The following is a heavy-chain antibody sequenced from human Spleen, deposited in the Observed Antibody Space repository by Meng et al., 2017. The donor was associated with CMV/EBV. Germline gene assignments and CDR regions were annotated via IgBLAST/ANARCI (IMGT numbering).Heavy chain of an antibody. CDR2: IYYRGST. V-gene: IGHV4-30-4*08. J-gene: IGHJ4*02. D-gene: IGHD6-13*01. CDR3: ARALAGVDY. CDR1: GGSISSGDYY. Sequence: QVQRPEACPGLVTPSQPLSLPCTVSGGSISSGDYYWSWIRQPPGKSLEWIGYIYYRGSTYYNPSLKSRVTISVDTSKNQFSLKLSSVTAADTAVYYCARALAGVDYWGQGTLVTVSS.